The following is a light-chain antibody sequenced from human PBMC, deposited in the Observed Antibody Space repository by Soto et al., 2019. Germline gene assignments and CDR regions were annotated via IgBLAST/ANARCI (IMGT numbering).Light chain of an antibody. CDR1: SSNIEIDA. CDR2: NGN. CDR3: AAWDDSLNGYV. V-gene: IGLV1-44*01. Sequence: QSVLTQPPSASGTPGQTVTISCSGSSSNIEIDAVNWCQQIPGTAPKLLIYNGNQRPSGVPDRFSGSESGTSASLAISGLQSEDEADYYCAAWDDSLNGYVFGTGTKLTVL. J-gene: IGLJ1*01.